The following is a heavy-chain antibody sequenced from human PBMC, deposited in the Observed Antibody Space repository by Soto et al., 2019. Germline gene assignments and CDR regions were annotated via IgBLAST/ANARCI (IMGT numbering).Heavy chain of an antibody. CDR1: GFTFRGYW. V-gene: IGHV3-7*05. J-gene: IGHJ4*02. Sequence: EVQLVESGGVLVQPGGSLRLSCAASGFTFRGYWMSWVRQAPGKGLEWVAKIKQDGTEKYYVDSVKGRFTISRDKAKNSLYLQMHSPRGDHTAMYYCARGRGCSAGRRHNFDYWGQGTLVTVSS. CDR2: IKQDGTEK. D-gene: IGHD2-15*01. CDR3: ARGRGCSAGRRHNFDY.